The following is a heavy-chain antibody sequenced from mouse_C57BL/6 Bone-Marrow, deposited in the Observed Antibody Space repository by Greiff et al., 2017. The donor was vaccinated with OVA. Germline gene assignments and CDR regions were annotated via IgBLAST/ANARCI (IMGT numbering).Heavy chain of an antibody. CDR1: GYTFTSYW. Sequence: VQLQQSGTELVKPGASVKLSCKASGYTFTSYWMHWVKQRPGQGLEWIGNINPSNGGTNYNEKFKSKATLTVDKSSSTAYMQLSSLTSEDSAVYYCASRQLRLREYFDYWGQGTSVTVSS. J-gene: IGHJ4*01. D-gene: IGHD3-2*02. CDR3: ASRQLRLREYFDY. V-gene: IGHV1-53*01. CDR2: INPSNGGT.